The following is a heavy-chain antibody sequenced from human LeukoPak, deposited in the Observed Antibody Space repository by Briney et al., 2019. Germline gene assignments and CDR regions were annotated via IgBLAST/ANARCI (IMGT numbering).Heavy chain of an antibody. CDR1: GGSISSSSYS. CDR3: ARLYSSSVYFDY. V-gene: IGHV4-39*01. Sequence: SETLSLTCTVSGGSISSSSYSWGWIRQPPGKGLEWIGNLHYSGVTYYNPSLKSRVTISVDTSKNQLSLKLSSVTAADTAVHYCARLYSSSVYFDYWGQGTLVTVSS. CDR2: LHYSGVT. J-gene: IGHJ4*02. D-gene: IGHD6-6*01.